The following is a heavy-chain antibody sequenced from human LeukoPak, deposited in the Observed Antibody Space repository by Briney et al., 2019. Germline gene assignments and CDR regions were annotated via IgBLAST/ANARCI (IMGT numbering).Heavy chain of an antibody. CDR2: MYYSGST. CDR3: ARGEDIVLVFDS. D-gene: IGHD2-8*01. CDR1: SASINSSSYS. J-gene: IGHJ5*01. Sequence: AETLSLTCTVSSASINSSSYSWGWVRQPRGKGLEWIGRMYYSGSTFYNPSLKSQITISVDTSKNAFSLKLSSVPAADTAMYYCARGEDIVLVFDSWGPGALVTVSS. V-gene: IGHV4-39*07.